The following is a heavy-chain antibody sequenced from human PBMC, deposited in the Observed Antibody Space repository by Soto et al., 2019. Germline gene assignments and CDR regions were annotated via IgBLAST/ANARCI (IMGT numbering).Heavy chain of an antibody. CDR3: ARAYTGRLPRRADYYYALDA. V-gene: IGHV3-13*05. J-gene: IGHJ6*02. D-gene: IGHD2-15*01. CDR1: RFSFSDYD. CDR2: IGAARDP. Sequence: GGSLRLSCTASRFSFSDYDMHWFRQFPGKVLEWVSTIGAARDPYYTGAVKHRFTISRENARNSMFLQMNSVTVGDTAVYYCARAYTGRLPRRADYYYALDAWGPGIMDSVTS.